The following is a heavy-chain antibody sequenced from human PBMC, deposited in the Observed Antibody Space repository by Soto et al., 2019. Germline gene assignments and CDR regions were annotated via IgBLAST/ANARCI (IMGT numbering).Heavy chain of an antibody. CDR2: IKQEGSEK. V-gene: IGHV3-7*04. Sequence: EVQLVESGGGLVQPGGSLRLSCAASGFTFNTYWMGWVRQFPGKGLEWVANIKQEGSEKNYVDSVEGRFTISRDNAKKSLYLQMNSLRAEDTAVYYCARENYFDYWGQGTLVTVSS. J-gene: IGHJ4*02. CDR3: ARENYFDY. CDR1: GFTFNTYW.